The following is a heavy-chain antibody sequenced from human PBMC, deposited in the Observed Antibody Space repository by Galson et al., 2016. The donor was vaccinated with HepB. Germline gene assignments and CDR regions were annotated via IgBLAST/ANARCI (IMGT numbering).Heavy chain of an antibody. Sequence: LRLSCAASGFIFSGYGMNWVRQAPGKGLEWVAVIWFDGNTKNYADSVKGRFTISRDNSKNMLYLQINSLRTEDTAVYYCAKGLKAPGYHYYMVVWGKGATVIVSS. V-gene: IGHV3-33*06. CDR3: AKGLKAPGYHYYMVV. D-gene: IGHD6-19*01. CDR2: IWFDGNTK. CDR1: GFIFSGYG. J-gene: IGHJ6*03.